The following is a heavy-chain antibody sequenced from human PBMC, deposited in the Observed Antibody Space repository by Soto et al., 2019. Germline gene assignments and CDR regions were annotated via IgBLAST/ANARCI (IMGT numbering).Heavy chain of an antibody. J-gene: IGHJ3*02. CDR3: ARDDYGDYFFAFDI. Sequence: QVPLVQSGAEVKKPGSSVKVSCKASGGTFSSYTISWVRQAPGQGLEWMGRIIPILGIANYAQKFQGRVTITADKSTSTAYMELSSLRSEDTAVYYCARDDYGDYFFAFDIWGQGTMVTVSS. CDR2: IIPILGIA. V-gene: IGHV1-69*02. CDR1: GGTFSSYT. D-gene: IGHD4-17*01.